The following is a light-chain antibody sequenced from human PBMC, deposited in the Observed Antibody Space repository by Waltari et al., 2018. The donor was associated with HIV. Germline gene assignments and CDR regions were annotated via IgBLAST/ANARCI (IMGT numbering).Light chain of an antibody. Sequence: QSALTQPPSASGSPGQPVTISCTRTSGAFGDYDYVSWYQQHPGKAPKLMIYEVTKRPSGVPDRFSGSKSGNTASLTVSGLQADDEADYYCSSYAGSNLIFGGGTKLTVL. V-gene: IGLV2-8*01. CDR3: SSYAGSNLI. CDR2: EVT. CDR1: SGAFGDYDY. J-gene: IGLJ2*01.